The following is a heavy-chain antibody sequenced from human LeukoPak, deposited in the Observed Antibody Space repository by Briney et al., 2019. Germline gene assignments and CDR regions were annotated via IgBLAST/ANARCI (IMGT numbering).Heavy chain of an antibody. J-gene: IGHJ4*02. V-gene: IGHV4-59*08. Sequence: SQTLSLTCTVSGGSISSYYWSWIRQPPGKGLEWIGYIYYSGSTNYNPSLKSRVTISVDTSKNQFSLKLSSVTAADTAVYYCARVRYNWNRDFDYWGQGTLVTVSS. CDR3: ARVRYNWNRDFDY. D-gene: IGHD1-20*01. CDR1: GGSISSYY. CDR2: IYYSGST.